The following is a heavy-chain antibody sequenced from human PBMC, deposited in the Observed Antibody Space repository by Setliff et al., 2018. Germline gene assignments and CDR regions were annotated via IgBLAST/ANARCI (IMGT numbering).Heavy chain of an antibody. D-gene: IGHD3-22*01. CDR1: AFTFKNYW. Sequence: HPGGSLRLSCAASAFTFKNYWMSWVRPAPGKGLEWVANIKGDGSEKFYLDSVKGRFTISRDNAKNSLYLQMNSLRAEDTAVYYCARDRISRYYDSGAHAFDIWGQGTMVTVSS. V-gene: IGHV3-7*03. CDR2: IKGDGSEK. CDR3: ARDRISRYYDSGAHAFDI. J-gene: IGHJ3*02.